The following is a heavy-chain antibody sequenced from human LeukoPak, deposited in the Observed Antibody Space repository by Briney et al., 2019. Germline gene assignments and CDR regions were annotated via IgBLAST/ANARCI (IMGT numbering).Heavy chain of an antibody. CDR2: ISRSGGST. J-gene: IGHJ4*02. D-gene: IGHD2-15*01. Sequence: GGSLRLSCAASGFTFSSYAMSWVRQAPGKGLEWVSGISRSGGSTYYADSVKGRFTIFRDNSKNTLYLQMNSLRAEDTAVYHCANGWSPDYWGRGTLVTVSS. CDR3: ANGWSPDY. V-gene: IGHV3-23*01. CDR1: GFTFSSYA.